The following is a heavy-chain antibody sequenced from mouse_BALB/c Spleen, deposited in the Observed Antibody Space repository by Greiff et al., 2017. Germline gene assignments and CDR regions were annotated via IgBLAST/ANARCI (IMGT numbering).Heavy chain of an antibody. V-gene: IGHV5-6-3*01. D-gene: IGHD1-1*02. J-gene: IGHJ4*01. CDR2: INSNGGST. Sequence: EVKVEESGGGLVQPGGSLKLSCAASGFTFSSYGMSWVRQTPDKRLELVATINSNGGSTYYPDSVKGRFTISRDNAKNTLYLQMSSLKSEDTAMYYCARDGNYAMDYWGQGTSVTVSS. CDR1: GFTFSSYG. CDR3: ARDGNYAMDY.